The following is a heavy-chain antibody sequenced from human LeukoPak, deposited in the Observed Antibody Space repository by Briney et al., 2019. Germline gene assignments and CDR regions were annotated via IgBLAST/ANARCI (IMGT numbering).Heavy chain of an antibody. CDR3: ARGYCSSTSCYASFDY. CDR2: INSDGSST. D-gene: IGHD2-2*01. CDR1: GFTFSSYW. V-gene: IGHV3-74*01. Sequence: GGSLRLSCAASGFTFSSYWMHWVRQAPGKGLVWVSRINSDGSSTSYADSVKGRFTISRDNAKNTLYLRMNSLRAEDTAVYYCARGYCSSTSCYASFDYWGQGTLVTVSS. J-gene: IGHJ4*02.